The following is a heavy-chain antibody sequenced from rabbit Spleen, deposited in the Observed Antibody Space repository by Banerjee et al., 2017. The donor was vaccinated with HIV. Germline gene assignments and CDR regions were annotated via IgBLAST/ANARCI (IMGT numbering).Heavy chain of an antibody. Sequence: QEQLEESGGGLVKPKGSLTLTCKASGFSFSDRCVMCWVRQAPGKGLEWIACINVATGTAVYATWAKGRFTISSTSSTTVALKMTALTAADTATYFCARDLVDVIGWNFDWWGPGTLVTVS. J-gene: IGHJ4*01. CDR3: ARDLVDVIGWNFDW. D-gene: IGHD1-1*01. CDR1: GFSFSDRCV. V-gene: IGHV1S45*01. CDR2: INVATGTA.